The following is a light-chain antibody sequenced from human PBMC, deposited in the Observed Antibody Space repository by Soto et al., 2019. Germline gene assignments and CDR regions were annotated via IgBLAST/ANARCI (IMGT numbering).Light chain of an antibody. CDR3: RSYTSSSTAF. V-gene: IGLV2-14*01. CDR2: DVS. Sequence: QSALTQPASVSGSPGQSITISCTGTSSDVGGYNYVSWYQQHPGKAPKLMIYDVSNRPSGVSNRFSGSKSGNTASLTISGLQDEEEAYYCCRSYTSSSTAFFGGGTKLTVL. CDR1: SSDVGGYNY. J-gene: IGLJ2*01.